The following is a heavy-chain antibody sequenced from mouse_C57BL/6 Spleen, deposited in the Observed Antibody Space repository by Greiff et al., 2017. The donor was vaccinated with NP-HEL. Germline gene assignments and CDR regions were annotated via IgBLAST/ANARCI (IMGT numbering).Heavy chain of an antibody. D-gene: IGHD2-5*01. V-gene: IGHV5-16*01. Sequence: DVMLVESEGGLVQPGSSMKLSCTASGFTFSDYYMAWVRQVPEKGLEWVANINYDGSSTYYLDSLKSRFIISRDNAKNILYLQMSSLKSEDTATYYCAREDSNYPAWFAYWGQGTLVTVSA. CDR1: GFTFSDYY. CDR2: INYDGSST. CDR3: AREDSNYPAWFAY. J-gene: IGHJ3*01.